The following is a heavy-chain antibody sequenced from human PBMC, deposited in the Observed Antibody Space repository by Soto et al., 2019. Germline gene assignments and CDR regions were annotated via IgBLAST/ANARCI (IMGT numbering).Heavy chain of an antibody. V-gene: IGHV1-8*01. J-gene: IGHJ6*03. D-gene: IGHD3-3*01. CDR2: MNPNSGNT. Sequence: APVKVSCAASGYAFTSYDINWVRQATKQGLEWMGWMNPNSGNTGYAQKFQGRVTMTRNTSISTAYMELSSLRSEDTAVYYCARGPGYDFWSGYLRRSGYYYMDVWGKGTTVTVSS. CDR3: ARGPGYDFWSGYLRRSGYYYMDV. CDR1: GYAFTSYD.